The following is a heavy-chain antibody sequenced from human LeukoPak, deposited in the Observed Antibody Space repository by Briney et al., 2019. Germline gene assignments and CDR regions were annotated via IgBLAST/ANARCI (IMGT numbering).Heavy chain of an antibody. D-gene: IGHD4-17*01. CDR1: GGSISSYY. J-gene: IGHJ5*02. CDR3: ASGVGTTVTTLRLDP. CDR2: IYYSGST. Sequence: TPSETLSLTCTVSGGSISSYYWSWIRQPPGKGLEWIGYIYYSGSTNYNPSLKSRVTISVDTSKNQFSLKLSSVTAADTAVYYCASGVGTTVTTLRLDPWGQGTMVTVSS. V-gene: IGHV4-59*01.